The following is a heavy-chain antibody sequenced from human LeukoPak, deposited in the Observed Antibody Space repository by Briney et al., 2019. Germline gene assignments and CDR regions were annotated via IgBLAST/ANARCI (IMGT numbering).Heavy chain of an antibody. CDR2: IVEDGSET. CDR1: RSTFSRSW. CDR3: ARDPTRRFDL. V-gene: IGHV3-7*01. J-gene: IGHJ4*02. Sequence: SLRNPIATARSTFSRSWKTWVGQAPGKRLEWVASIVEDGSETYYLDSVKGRFTFSRDNAKNSLYLQMNSLRGEDTAVYYCARDPTRRFDLWGQGTLVTVSS.